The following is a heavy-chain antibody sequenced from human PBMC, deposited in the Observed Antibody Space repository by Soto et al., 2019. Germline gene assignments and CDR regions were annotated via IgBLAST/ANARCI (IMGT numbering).Heavy chain of an antibody. J-gene: IGHJ4*02. D-gene: IGHD5-18*01. CDR1: GFTFSSYA. CDR2: ISGSGGST. V-gene: IGHV3-23*01. Sequence: GGSLRLSCAASGFTFSSYAMSWVRQAPGKGLEWVSAISGSGGSTYYADSVKGRFTISRDNSKNTLYLQMNSLRAEDTAVYYCAKDTWIQLWLLGDPPSVFDYWGQGTLVTVSS. CDR3: AKDTWIQLWLLGDPPSVFDY.